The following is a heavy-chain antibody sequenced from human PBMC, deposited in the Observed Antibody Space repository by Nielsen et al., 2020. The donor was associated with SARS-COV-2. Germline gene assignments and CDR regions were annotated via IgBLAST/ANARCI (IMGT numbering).Heavy chain of an antibody. CDR1: GYTFTSYA. CDR2: INTNTGNP. Sequence: ASVKVSCKASGYTFTSYAMNWVRQATGQGLEWMGWINTNTGNPTYAQGFTGRFVFSLDTSVSTAYLQISSLKAEDTAVYHCARDLYGYYGSGSPGYWGQGTLVTVSS. J-gene: IGHJ4*02. V-gene: IGHV7-4-1*02. D-gene: IGHD3-10*01. CDR3: ARDLYGYYGSGSPGY.